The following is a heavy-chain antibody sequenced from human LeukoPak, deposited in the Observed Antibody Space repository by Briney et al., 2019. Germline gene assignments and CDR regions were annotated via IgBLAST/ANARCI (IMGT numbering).Heavy chain of an antibody. CDR3: ARWPNVVVTAIHAFDI. CDR2: IYYSGST. Sequence: ASETLSLTCTVSGGSISSGGYYWSWIRQHPGKGLEWIVYIYYSGSTYYNPSLKRRVTISVDTSKNQFSLKLSSVTAADTAVYYCARWPNVVVTAIHAFDIWGQGTMVTVSS. D-gene: IGHD2-21*02. CDR1: GGSISSGGYY. J-gene: IGHJ3*02. V-gene: IGHV4-31*03.